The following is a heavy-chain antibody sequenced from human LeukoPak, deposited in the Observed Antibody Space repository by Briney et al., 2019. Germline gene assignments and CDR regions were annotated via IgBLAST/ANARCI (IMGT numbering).Heavy chain of an antibody. CDR2: ISNGGGAT. D-gene: IGHD3-10*02. CDR1: GYTFSPYW. V-gene: IGHV3-7*03. J-gene: IGHJ5*02. Sequence: GGSLRLSCVASGYTFSPYWMSWVRQTPGKGLEWVASISNGGGATFYGDSMRGRFTVSRDDAKNSLFLQMNGLRSDDTAVYYCTRENYVPDSWGQGTLVTVSS. CDR3: TRENYVPDS.